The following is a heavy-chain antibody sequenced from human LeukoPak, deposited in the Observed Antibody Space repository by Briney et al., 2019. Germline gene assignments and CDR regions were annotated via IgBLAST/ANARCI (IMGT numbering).Heavy chain of an antibody. J-gene: IGHJ5*02. V-gene: IGHV1-69*05. CDR2: IIPVFGTA. CDR3: ARDLRQVDTAMATEYNWFDP. Sequence: EASVKVSCKASGGTFSSYAIGWVRQAPGQGLEWMGRIIPVFGTANYAQKFQGRVTITTDESTSTAYMELSSLRSEDTAVYYCARDLRQVDTAMATEYNWFDPWGQGTLVTVSS. CDR1: GGTFSSYA. D-gene: IGHD5-18*01.